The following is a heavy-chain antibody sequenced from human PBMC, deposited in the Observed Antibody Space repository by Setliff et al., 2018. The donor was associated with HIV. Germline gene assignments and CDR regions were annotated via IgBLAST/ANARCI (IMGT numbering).Heavy chain of an antibody. J-gene: IGHJ4*02. V-gene: IGHV1-2*06. D-gene: IGHD3-9*01. Sequence: GASVKVSCKASRYTFTGRYMHWVRQAPGQGLEWMGRINPNSGDTNYEQKFQGRVTMTRDTSIRTAYMELTRLTSDDTAVYYCARGALLGYFDWLFPDWGQGTLVTV. CDR3: ARGALLGYFDWLFPD. CDR1: RYTFTGRY. CDR2: INPNSGDT.